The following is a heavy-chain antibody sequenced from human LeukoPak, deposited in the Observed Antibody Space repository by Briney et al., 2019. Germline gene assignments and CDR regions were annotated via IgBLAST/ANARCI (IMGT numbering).Heavy chain of an antibody. D-gene: IGHD3-3*01. CDR1: GFTFSSYG. CDR3: ARENYDFWSGYLNWFDP. V-gene: IGHV3-30*03. Sequence: QAGGSLRLSCAASGFTFSSYGMHWVRQAPGKGLELVAVISYDGSNKYYADSVKGRFTISRDNSKNTLYLQMNSLRAEDTAVYYCARENYDFWSGYLNWFDPWGQGTLVTVSS. J-gene: IGHJ5*02. CDR2: ISYDGSNK.